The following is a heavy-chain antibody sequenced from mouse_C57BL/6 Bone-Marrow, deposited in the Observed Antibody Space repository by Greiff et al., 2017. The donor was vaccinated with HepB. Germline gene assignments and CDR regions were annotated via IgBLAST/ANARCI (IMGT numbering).Heavy chain of an antibody. V-gene: IGHV5-4*01. CDR1: GFTFSSYA. CDR3: AREGRGWWYYFDY. D-gene: IGHD1-1*02. J-gene: IGHJ2*01. Sequence: DVQLVESGGGLVKPGGSLKLSCAASGFTFSSYAMSWVRQTPEKRLEWVATISDGGSYTYYPDNVKGRFTISRDNAKNNLYLQMSHLKSEDTAMYYCAREGRGWWYYFDYWGQGTTLTVSS. CDR2: ISDGGSYT.